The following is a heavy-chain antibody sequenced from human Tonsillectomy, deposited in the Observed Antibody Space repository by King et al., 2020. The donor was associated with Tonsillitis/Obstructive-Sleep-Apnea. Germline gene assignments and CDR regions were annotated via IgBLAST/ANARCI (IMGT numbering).Heavy chain of an antibody. CDR3: ARDSHQYWSGDSCFSFKPGFGREDWFDP. D-gene: IGHD2-15*01. CDR1: GFTFTSYG. V-gene: IGHV3-33*01. J-gene: IGHJ5*02. Sequence: QLVQSGGGVVQPGRSLRLSCATSGFTFTSYGMHWVRQAPGKGLEWVAVIWNDGSNKYYADSVKGRFTISRDNSKNTLYLQMNSLRAEDTAVYYCARDSHQYWSGDSCFSFKPGFGREDWFDPWGQGTLVTVSS. CDR2: IWNDGSNK.